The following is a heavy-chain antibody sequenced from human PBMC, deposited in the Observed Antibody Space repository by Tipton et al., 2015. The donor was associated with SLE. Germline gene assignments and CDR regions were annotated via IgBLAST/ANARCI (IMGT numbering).Heavy chain of an antibody. CDR3: ARDGYSRIDY. J-gene: IGHJ4*02. CDR2: ITTYNGHT. D-gene: IGHD5-24*01. V-gene: IGHV1-18*01. CDR1: GYTFTTYR. Sequence: QLVQSGGEVMKPVDSVKVSCKASGYTFTTYRLSWVRQAPGQGLEWVGWITTYNGHTEYSQNLRDRVNMTTDASTTTAYMELRNLTSDDTAGHYCARDGYSRIDYWGQGTLVTVSS.